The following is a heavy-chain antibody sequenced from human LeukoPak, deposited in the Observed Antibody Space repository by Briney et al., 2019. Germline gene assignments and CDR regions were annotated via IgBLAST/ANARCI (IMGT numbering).Heavy chain of an antibody. CDR1: GFTFSSYG. J-gene: IGHJ4*02. CDR2: ISYDGSNK. V-gene: IGHV3-30*03. D-gene: IGHD3-22*01. CDR3: AGRNYYDSSGYTFDY. Sequence: QTGGSLRLSCAASGFTFSSYGMHWVRQAPGKGLEWVAVISYDGSNKYYADSVKGRFTISRDNSKNTLYLQMNSLRAEDTAVYYCAGRNYYDSSGYTFDYWGQGTLVTVSS.